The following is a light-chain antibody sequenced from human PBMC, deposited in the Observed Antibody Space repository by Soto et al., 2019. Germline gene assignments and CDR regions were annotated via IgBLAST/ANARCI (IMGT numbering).Light chain of an antibody. J-gene: IGLJ2*01. Sequence: QSVLTQPASVSGSPGQSITISCTGTSSVVGSYDLVSWYQQHPGKAPKLMIYEVRKRPSGLSNRFTGSKSGNTASLTISGLQAEDEADYYCCSYAGTSTLVFGRGTKVTVL. V-gene: IGLV2-23*02. CDR3: CSYAGTSTLV. CDR1: SSVVGSYDL. CDR2: EVR.